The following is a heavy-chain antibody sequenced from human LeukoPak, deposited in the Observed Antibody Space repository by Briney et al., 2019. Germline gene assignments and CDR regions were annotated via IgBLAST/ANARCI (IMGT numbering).Heavy chain of an antibody. CDR1: GFTFSSYG. D-gene: IGHD1-26*01. J-gene: IGHJ4*02. Sequence: GRSLRLSCAASGFTFSSYGMHWVRQAPGEGLEWVANIKQDGSEKYYVDSVKGRFTISRDNAKNSLYLQMNSLRAEDTAVYYCARPLNSGSYFFDYWGQGTLVTVSS. CDR2: IKQDGSEK. V-gene: IGHV3-7*01. CDR3: ARPLNSGSYFFDY.